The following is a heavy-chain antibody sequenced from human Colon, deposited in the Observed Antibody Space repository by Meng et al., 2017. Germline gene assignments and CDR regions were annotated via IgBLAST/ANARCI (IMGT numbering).Heavy chain of an antibody. CDR2: IYNSGTT. D-gene: IGHD6-19*01. J-gene: IGHJ5*02. CDR1: GTSISNYC. CDR3: AGDSSGYNWLDP. Sequence: RPYAPRPCLVTPSATLSPTCTASGTSISNYCRGLIRPPPGKGLECIWNIYNSGTTNSNPSLKSRVTISIDTSTNQFSLKLNSVTAADTAVYYCAGDSSGYNWLDPWGQGTLVTVSS. V-gene: IGHV4-59*01.